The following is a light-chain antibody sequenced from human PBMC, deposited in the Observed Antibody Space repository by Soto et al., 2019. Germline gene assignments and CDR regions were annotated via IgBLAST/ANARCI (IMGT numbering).Light chain of an antibody. CDR2: DAS. J-gene: IGKJ5*01. CDR1: QSVSSY. CDR3: QHYTLYSAP. V-gene: IGKV3-11*01. Sequence: EIVLTQSPATLSLSPGKRATLSCRASQSVSSYLAWYQQKPGQAPRLLIYDASNRATGIPARFSGSGSGTDFTLTINRLQPDDFATYFCQHYTLYSAPFGQGTRV.